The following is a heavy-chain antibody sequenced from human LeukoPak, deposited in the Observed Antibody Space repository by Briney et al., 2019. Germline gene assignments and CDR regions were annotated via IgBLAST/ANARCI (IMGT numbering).Heavy chain of an antibody. V-gene: IGHV1-24*01. J-gene: IGHJ4*02. CDR3: VSSSSWYFDY. D-gene: IGHD6-6*01. CDR2: FDPEDGET. Sequence: ASVKVSCKVSGYTLTELSMHWVRQAPGKGLEWMGCFDPEDGETIYAQKFQGRVTMTEDTSTDTAYMELSSLRSDDTTVYYCVSSSSWYFDYWGQGTLVTVSS. CDR1: GYTLTELS.